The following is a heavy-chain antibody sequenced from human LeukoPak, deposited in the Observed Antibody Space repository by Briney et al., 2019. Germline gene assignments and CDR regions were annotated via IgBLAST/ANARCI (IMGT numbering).Heavy chain of an antibody. CDR2: ISYDGSNK. CDR3: AKEIYGSGSDNYYYYYGMDV. CDR1: GFTFSSYA. D-gene: IGHD3-10*01. Sequence: PGGSLRLSCAASGFTFSSYAMHWVRQAPGKGLEWVAVISYDGSNKYYADSVKGRFTISRDNSKNTLYLQMNSLRAEDTAVYYCAKEIYGSGSDNYYYYYGMDVWGKGTTVTVSS. V-gene: IGHV3-30-3*01. J-gene: IGHJ6*04.